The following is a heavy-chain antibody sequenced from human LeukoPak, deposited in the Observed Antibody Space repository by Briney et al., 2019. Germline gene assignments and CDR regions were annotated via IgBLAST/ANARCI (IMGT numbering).Heavy chain of an antibody. D-gene: IGHD1-26*01. CDR2: ISGSGGST. CDR3: ARGEASLGYFDY. CDR1: GFTFSSYA. V-gene: IGHV3-23*01. Sequence: GSLRLSCAASGFTFSSYAMSWVRQAPRKGLEWVSAISGSGGSTYYADSVKGRFTISRDNSKNTLYLQMNSLRAEDTAVYYCARGEASLGYFDYWGQGTLVTVSS. J-gene: IGHJ4*02.